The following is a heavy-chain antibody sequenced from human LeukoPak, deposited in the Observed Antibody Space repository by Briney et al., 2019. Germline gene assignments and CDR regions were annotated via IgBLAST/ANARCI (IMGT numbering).Heavy chain of an antibody. CDR3: ADDSSGSL. CDR1: GFTFSSYG. J-gene: IGHJ4*02. Sequence: PGRSLRLSCAASGFTFSSYGMHWVRQAPGKGLEWVAVISYDGSNKYYADSVKGRFTISRDNSKNTLYLQMNSLRAEDTAVYYCADDSSGSLWGQGTLVTVSS. CDR2: ISYDGSNK. D-gene: IGHD3-22*01. V-gene: IGHV3-30*18.